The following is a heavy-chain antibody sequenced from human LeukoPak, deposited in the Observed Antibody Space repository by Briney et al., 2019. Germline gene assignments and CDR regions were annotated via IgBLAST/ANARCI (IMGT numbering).Heavy chain of an antibody. V-gene: IGHV4-59*01. CDR2: IYYSGST. J-gene: IGHJ3*02. CDR3: ARANYDSSGYSRGTDAFDI. Sequence: SETLSLTCTVSGGSISSYYWSWIRQPPGKGLEWIGYIYYSGSTNYNPSLKSRVTISVDTSKNQFSLKLSSVTAADTAVYYCARANYDSSGYSRGTDAFDIWGQGTMVTVSS. D-gene: IGHD3-22*01. CDR1: GGSISSYY.